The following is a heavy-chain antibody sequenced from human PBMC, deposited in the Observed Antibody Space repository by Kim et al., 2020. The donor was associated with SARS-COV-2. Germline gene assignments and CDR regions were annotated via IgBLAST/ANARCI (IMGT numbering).Heavy chain of an antibody. CDR2: VDPFGGLR. D-gene: IGHD3-9*01. CDR1: GFSFSTYW. CDR3: ASSQPIIFGTLKFDP. V-gene: IGHV3-74*03. J-gene: IGHJ5*02. Sequence: GGSLRLSCAAYGFSFSTYWMHWVRQVPGRGLVWVSRVDPFGGLRTYPDSVKGRFTISRDNARNTLYLQMNSLRVEDTAVYYCASSQPIIFGTLKFDPWGRGTLFTVSS.